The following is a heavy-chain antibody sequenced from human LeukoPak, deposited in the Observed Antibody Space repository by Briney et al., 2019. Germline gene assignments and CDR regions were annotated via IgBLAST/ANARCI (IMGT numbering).Heavy chain of an antibody. CDR2: ISSRSTSI. CDR1: GFTFSSYD. D-gene: IGHD2-15*01. CDR3: ARDYIAYHPLDY. V-gene: IGHV3-21*01. Sequence: GGSLRLSCAASGFTFSSYDMNWVRQAPGKGLEWVSSISSRSTSIYYADSVKGRFTISRDNAKNSLYLQMNSLRAEDTAVYWCARDYIAYHPLDYWGQGTLVTVSS. J-gene: IGHJ4*02.